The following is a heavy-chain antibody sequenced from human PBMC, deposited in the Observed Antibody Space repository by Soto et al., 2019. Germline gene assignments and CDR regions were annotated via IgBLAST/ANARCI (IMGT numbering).Heavy chain of an antibody. CDR3: AGDLVLGSGSLGY. V-gene: IGHV3-74*01. D-gene: IGHD3-10*01. Sequence: EVQLVESGGGLVQPGGSLRLSCAASGFTFSYYWMHWVRQAPGKGLAWVSRIKTDGSETNYADSVRGRFSISRDNANNILYLKMNSLTVVDTSVYYCAGDLVLGSGSLGYWGQGTLVTVSS. CDR1: GFTFSYYW. CDR2: IKTDGSET. J-gene: IGHJ4*02.